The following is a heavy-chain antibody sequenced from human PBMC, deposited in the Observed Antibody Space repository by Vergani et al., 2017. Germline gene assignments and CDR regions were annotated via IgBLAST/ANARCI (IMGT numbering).Heavy chain of an antibody. CDR2: IDPSDSYT. V-gene: IGHV5-10-1*01. J-gene: IGHJ5*02. CDR1: GYSFTSYW. D-gene: IGHD3-22*01. CDR3: ARVGWSYYDSSGYYYAPGGWFDP. Sequence: EVPLVQSGAEVKKPGESLKISCEGSGYSFTSYWISWVRQMPGKGLEWMGRIDPSDSYTNYSPSFQGHVTISADKSISTAYLQWSSLKASDTAMYYCARVGWSYYDSSGYYYAPGGWFDPWGQGTLVTVSS.